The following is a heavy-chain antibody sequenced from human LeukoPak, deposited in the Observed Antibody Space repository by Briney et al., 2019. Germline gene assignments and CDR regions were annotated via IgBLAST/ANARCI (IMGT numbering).Heavy chain of an antibody. D-gene: IGHD3-9*01. V-gene: IGHV4-59*08. CDR3: ARSYYDILTGWGYYFDY. J-gene: IGHJ4*02. Sequence: SETLSLTCTVSGGSISSYYWSWIRQPPGKGLEWIGYIYYSGSTNYNPSLKGRVTISVDTSKNQFSLKLSSVTAADTAVYYCARSYYDILTGWGYYFDYWGQGTLVTVSS. CDR1: GGSISSYY. CDR2: IYYSGST.